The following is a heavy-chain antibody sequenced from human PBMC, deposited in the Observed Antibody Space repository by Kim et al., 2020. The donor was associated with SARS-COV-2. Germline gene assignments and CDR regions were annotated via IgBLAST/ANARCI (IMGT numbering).Heavy chain of an antibody. CDR3: ARGWTNFDY. D-gene: IGHD1-1*01. V-gene: IGHV6-1*01. J-gene: IGHJ4*02. Sequence: WYNDYAVSVKSRIPINPDTSKNQFSLQFNSVTPEDTAVYYCARGWTNFDYWGQGTLVTVSS. CDR2: WYN.